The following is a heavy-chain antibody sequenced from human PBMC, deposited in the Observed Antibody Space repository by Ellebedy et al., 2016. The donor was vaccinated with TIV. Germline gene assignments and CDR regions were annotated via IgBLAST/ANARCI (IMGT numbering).Heavy chain of an antibody. J-gene: IGHJ2*01. D-gene: IGHD2-15*01. CDR1: GYSFTSYW. Sequence: GESLKISCKSSGYSFTSYWIGWVRQMPGKGLEWMGIIYPGDSHTTYRPSFQGQVTMSADKSISTAYLQWSSLKASDTAMYYCARYSGGSYSYFDLWGRGTLVTVSS. V-gene: IGHV5-51*01. CDR3: ARYSGGSYSYFDL. CDR2: IYPGDSHT.